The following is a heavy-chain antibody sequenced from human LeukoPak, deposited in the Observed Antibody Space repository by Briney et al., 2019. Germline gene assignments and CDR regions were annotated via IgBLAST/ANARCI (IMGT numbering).Heavy chain of an antibody. Sequence: GGSLRLSCAASGFTVSSNYMSWVRHAPRKGLGWGSVIYSGGSTYYADSVKGRFTISRDNSKNTLYLQMNSLRAEDTAVYYCASGSGSYRTPYYYMDVWGTGTTVTVSS. CDR3: ASGSGSYRTPYYYMDV. CDR2: IYSGGST. D-gene: IGHD3-10*01. V-gene: IGHV3-53*01. CDR1: GFTVSSNY. J-gene: IGHJ6*03.